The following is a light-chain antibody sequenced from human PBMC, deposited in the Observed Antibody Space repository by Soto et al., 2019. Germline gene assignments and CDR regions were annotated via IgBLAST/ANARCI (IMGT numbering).Light chain of an antibody. J-gene: IGLJ3*02. CDR1: SSDVGRYKY. Sequence: HSALTQPASVSGSPGQSITISCTGTSSDVGRYKYVSWYQQHPGKVPKLMIYEVSNRPSGVSSRFSGSKSGNTASLTISGLQAEDEADYYCSSYTTSSTRVFGGGTKVTVL. CDR3: SSYTTSSTRV. V-gene: IGLV2-14*01. CDR2: EVS.